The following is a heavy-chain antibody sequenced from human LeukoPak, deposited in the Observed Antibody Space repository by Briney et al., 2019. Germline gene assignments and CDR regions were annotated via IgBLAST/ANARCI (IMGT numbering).Heavy chain of an antibody. Sequence: SETLSLTCAVYGGSFSGYYWSWIRQPPGKGLEWIGEINHSGSTNYNPSLKSRVTISVDTSKNQFSLKLSSVTAADTAVYYCARQLAGIDPYYFDYWGQGTLVTVSS. J-gene: IGHJ4*02. CDR2: INHSGST. CDR3: ARQLAGIDPYYFDY. V-gene: IGHV4-34*01. CDR1: GGSFSGYY. D-gene: IGHD6-19*01.